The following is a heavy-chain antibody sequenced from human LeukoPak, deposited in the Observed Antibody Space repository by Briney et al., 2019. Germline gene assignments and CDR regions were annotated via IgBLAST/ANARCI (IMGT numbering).Heavy chain of an antibody. V-gene: IGHV4-34*01. Sequence: PSETLSLTCAVYGGSFSGYYWSWIRQPPGKGLEWIGEINHSGSTNYNPSLKSRVTISVDTSKNQFSLKLSSVTAADTAVYYCARAHSSSWYVGFDPWGQGTLVTVSS. CDR2: INHSGST. J-gene: IGHJ5*02. CDR1: GGSFSGYY. D-gene: IGHD6-13*01. CDR3: ARAHSSSWYVGFDP.